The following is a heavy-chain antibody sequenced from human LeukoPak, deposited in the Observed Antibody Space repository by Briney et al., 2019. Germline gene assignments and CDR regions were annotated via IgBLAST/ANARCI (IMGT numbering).Heavy chain of an antibody. CDR1: GGSISSGGYS. V-gene: IGHV4-31*03. CDR2: IYYSGST. CDR3: ARDRGTWFGPPGAFDI. J-gene: IGHJ3*02. D-gene: IGHD3-10*01. Sequence: PSETPSLTCTVSGGSISSGGYSWSWIRQHPGKGLEWIGYIYYSGSTYYNPSLKSRVTISVDTSKNQFSLKLSSVTAADTAVYYCARDRGTWFGPPGAFDIWGQGTMVTVSS.